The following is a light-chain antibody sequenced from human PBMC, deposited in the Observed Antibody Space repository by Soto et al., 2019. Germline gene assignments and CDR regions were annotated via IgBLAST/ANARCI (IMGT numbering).Light chain of an antibody. CDR1: QTVGGH. CDR2: ETS. J-gene: IGKJ1*01. CDR3: QQYGSSGT. V-gene: IGKV3-11*01. Sequence: EVVLTQSPATLSLSPGERATLSCRASQTVGGHFAWYQQKPGQAPRLLISETSNRATGIPARFSGSGSGTDFTLTISRLEPEDFAVYYCQQYGSSGTFGQGTKVDIK.